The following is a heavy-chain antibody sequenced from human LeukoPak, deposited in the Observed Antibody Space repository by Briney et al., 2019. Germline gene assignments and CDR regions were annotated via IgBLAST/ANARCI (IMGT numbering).Heavy chain of an antibody. J-gene: IGHJ4*02. CDR3: ARSLGYCSGGSCYSAEYYFDY. D-gene: IGHD2-15*01. Sequence: PGGSLRLSCAASGFTFSDYYMSWIRQAPGKGLEWVSYISSSSSYTNYADSVKGRFTISRDNAKNSLYLQMNSLRAEDTAVYYCARSLGYCSGGSCYSAEYYFDYWGQGTLVTVSS. V-gene: IGHV3-11*06. CDR2: ISSSSSYT. CDR1: GFTFSDYY.